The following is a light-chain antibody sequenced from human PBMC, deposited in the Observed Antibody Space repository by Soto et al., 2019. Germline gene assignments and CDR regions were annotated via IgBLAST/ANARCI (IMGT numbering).Light chain of an antibody. J-gene: IGLJ1*01. CDR2: SNN. CDR3: QSFDNSLSALYV. V-gene: IGLV1-40*01. CDR1: GATSD. Sequence: QPVLTQPPSVSGAPGQRVAISCIGATSDVHWYQHLPGTAPKLLIYSNNNRPSGVPDRFSGSKSGTSASLAITGLQAEDEADYYCQSFDNSLSALYVFGTGTKLTVL.